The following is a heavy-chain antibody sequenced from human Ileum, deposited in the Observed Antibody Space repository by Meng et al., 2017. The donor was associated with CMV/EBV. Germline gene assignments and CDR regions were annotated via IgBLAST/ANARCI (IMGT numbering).Heavy chain of an antibody. Sequence: SETLSLTCAVYGGSFSGYYWSWIRQPPGKGLEWIGEINHSGSTNYNPSLKSRVTISVDTSKNQFSLKLSSVTAADTAVYYCARGKKESYDSSGYYYFDYWGQGTLVTVSS. CDR1: GGSFSGYY. CDR2: INHSGST. CDR3: ARGKKESYDSSGYYYFDY. V-gene: IGHV4-34*01. J-gene: IGHJ4*02. D-gene: IGHD3-22*01.